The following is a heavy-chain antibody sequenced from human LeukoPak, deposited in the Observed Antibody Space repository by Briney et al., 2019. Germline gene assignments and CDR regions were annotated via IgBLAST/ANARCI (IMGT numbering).Heavy chain of an antibody. CDR2: IGISGSTK. D-gene: IGHD2-21*01. CDR1: GFTFSSFE. V-gene: IGHV3-48*03. J-gene: IGHJ4*02. Sequence: GGSLRLSCAASGFTFSSFEMNWVRQAPGKGLEWVSYIGISGSTKYYADSVKGRFTISRDNAKNSLYLQMNSLRAEDTAVYYCVREVRREGDQFDYWGQGTLVTVSS. CDR3: VREVRREGDQFDY.